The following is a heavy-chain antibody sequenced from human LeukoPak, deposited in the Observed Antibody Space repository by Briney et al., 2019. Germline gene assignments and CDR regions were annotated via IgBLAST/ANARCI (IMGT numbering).Heavy chain of an antibody. V-gene: IGHV4-59*01. Sequence: SETLSLTCTVSGGSISSYYWSWIRQPPGKGLEWIGYIYYSGSTNYNPSLKSRVTISVDTSKNQFSLKLSSVTAADTAVYYCARVGIDYSGNIIKYYFDYWGQGTLVTVSS. CDR2: IYYSGST. D-gene: IGHD4-23*01. CDR1: GGSISSYY. J-gene: IGHJ4*02. CDR3: ARVGIDYSGNIIKYYFDY.